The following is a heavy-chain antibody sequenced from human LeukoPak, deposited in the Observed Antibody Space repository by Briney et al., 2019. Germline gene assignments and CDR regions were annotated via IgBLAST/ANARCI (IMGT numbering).Heavy chain of an antibody. CDR3: ARLIYGDYFDY. V-gene: IGHV4-39*01. Sequence: PSETLSLTCTVSGDSISCSSYYWGWIRQPPGKGLEWIGSIYSSGSTYYNPSLKSRVAISVDTSKNQFSLKLSSVTAADTAVYYCARLIYGDYFDYWGQGTLVTVSS. CDR2: IYSSGST. CDR1: GDSISCSSYY. J-gene: IGHJ4*02. D-gene: IGHD4-17*01.